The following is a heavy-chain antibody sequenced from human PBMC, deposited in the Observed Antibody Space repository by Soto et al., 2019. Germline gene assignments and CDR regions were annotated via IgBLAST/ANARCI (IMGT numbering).Heavy chain of an antibody. D-gene: IGHD4-17*01. CDR1: GYTFAAYY. CDR2: INPTSGGT. J-gene: IGHJ4*02. V-gene: IGHV1-2*02. Sequence: RASVKVSCKTSGYTFAAYYIHWIRQAPGQGLEWMGWINPTSGGTVYAQNFQDRVTMTRDTSISTAYMELRRLSSDDTAVYYCARDPDYGDYWGYFFDSWGQGTPVTVSS. CDR3: ARDPDYGDYWGYFFDS.